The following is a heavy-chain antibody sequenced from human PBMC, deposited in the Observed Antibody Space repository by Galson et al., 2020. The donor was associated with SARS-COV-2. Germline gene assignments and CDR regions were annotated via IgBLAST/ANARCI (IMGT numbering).Heavy chain of an antibody. CDR2: IYYSGST. J-gene: IGHJ3*02. CDR1: SSTITSVFY. D-gene: IGHD5-12*01. V-gene: IGHV4-38-2*01. Sequence: SETLSITCAVSSSTITSVFYWGWIRQPPGKGLEWIGTIYYSGSTYYNPSLKSRVTISVDTSKQQLSLTLSSVTAADTALYYCATQQRDLYDYGIPKPGAFHIWGQGTMVNVSS. CDR3: ATQQRDLYDYGIPKPGAFHI.